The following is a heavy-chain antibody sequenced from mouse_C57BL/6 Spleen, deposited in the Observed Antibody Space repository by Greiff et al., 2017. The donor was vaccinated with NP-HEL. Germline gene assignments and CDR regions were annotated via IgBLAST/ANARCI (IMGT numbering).Heavy chain of an antibody. J-gene: IGHJ3*01. CDR3: ARGDSNYYAWFAY. D-gene: IGHD2-5*01. V-gene: IGHV5-6*01. CDR1: GFTFSSYG. Sequence: EVQVVESGGDLVKPGGSLKLSCAASGFTFSSYGMSWVRQTPDKRLEWVATISSGGSYTYYPDSVKGRFTISRDNAKNTLYLQMSSLKSEDTAMYYCARGDSNYYAWFAYWGQGTLVTVSA. CDR2: ISSGGSYT.